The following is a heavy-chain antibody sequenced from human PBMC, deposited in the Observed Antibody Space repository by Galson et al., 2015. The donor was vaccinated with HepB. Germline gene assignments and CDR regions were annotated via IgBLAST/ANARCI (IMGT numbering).Heavy chain of an antibody. D-gene: IGHD2-2*01. CDR1: GYTFTGYY. CDR3: ARAYCSSTSCYYFGY. V-gene: IGHV1-2*04. Sequence: SVKVSCKASGYTFTGYYMHWVRQAPGQGLEWMGWINPNSGGTNYAQKFQGWVTMTRDTSISTAYMELSRLRSDDTAVYYCARAYCSSTSCYYFGYWGQGTLVTVSS. CDR2: INPNSGGT. J-gene: IGHJ4*02.